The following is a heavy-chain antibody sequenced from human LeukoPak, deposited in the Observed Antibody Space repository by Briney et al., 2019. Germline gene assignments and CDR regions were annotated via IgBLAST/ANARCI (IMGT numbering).Heavy chain of an antibody. Sequence: GGSLRLSCAASGFTFSSYSMNWVRQAPGKGLGWVSSISSSSSYIYYADSVKGRFTISRDNAKNSLYLQMNSLRAEDTAVYYCARYSYYYDSSGYSHYGMDVWGQGTTVTVSS. V-gene: IGHV3-21*01. CDR1: GFTFSSYS. CDR3: ARYSYYYDSSGYSHYGMDV. J-gene: IGHJ6*02. D-gene: IGHD3-22*01. CDR2: ISSSSSYI.